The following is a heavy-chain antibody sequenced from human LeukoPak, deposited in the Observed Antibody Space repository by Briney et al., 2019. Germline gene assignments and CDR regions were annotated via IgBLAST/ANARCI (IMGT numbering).Heavy chain of an antibody. V-gene: IGHV4-59*01. CDR3: ARDGGYDRPGIDY. CDR2: VSDRGGT. J-gene: IGHJ4*02. Sequence: SETLSLTCTVSRGSISSYYWSWIRQSPGKGLEWIGYVSDRGGTNYNPSFKSRVTISVDTSKNQFSLKLRSVTAADTAVYYCARDGGYDRPGIDYWGQGTLVTVSS. D-gene: IGHD5-12*01. CDR1: RGSISSYY.